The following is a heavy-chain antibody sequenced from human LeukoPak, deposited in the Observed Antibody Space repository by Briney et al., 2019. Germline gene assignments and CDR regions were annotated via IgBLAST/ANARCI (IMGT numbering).Heavy chain of an antibody. Sequence: ASVKVSCKASGYTFTSYDINWVRQATGQGLEWMGWMNPNSGNTGYAQKFQGRVTMTRNTSISTAYMELSSLRSEDTAVYYCARDRVYDILTGYYGMDVWGQGTTVTVSS. V-gene: IGHV1-8*01. CDR2: MNPNSGNT. CDR1: GYTFTSYD. J-gene: IGHJ6*02. D-gene: IGHD3-9*01. CDR3: ARDRVYDILTGYYGMDV.